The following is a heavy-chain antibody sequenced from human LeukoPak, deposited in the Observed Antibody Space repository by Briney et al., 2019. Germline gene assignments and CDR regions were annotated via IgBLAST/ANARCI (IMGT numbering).Heavy chain of an antibody. V-gene: IGHV4-39*01. CDR1: GGSISSYY. CDR2: IYYSGST. CDR3: ARGGEIVVPSAFDI. D-gene: IGHD3-22*01. Sequence: PSETLSLTCTVSGGSISSYYWGWIRQPPGKGLEWIGSIYYSGSTYYNPSLKSRVTISVDTSKNQFSLKLSSVTAADTAVYYCARGGEIVVPSAFDIWGQGTMVTVSS. J-gene: IGHJ3*02.